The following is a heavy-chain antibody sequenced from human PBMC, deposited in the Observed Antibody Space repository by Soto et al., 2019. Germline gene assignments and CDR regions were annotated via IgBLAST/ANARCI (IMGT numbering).Heavy chain of an antibody. V-gene: IGHV4-59*01. CDR3: ARGLPAADYGMDV. J-gene: IGHJ6*02. D-gene: IGHD2-2*01. CDR1: GDSISSYY. Sequence: TSETLSLTCTVSGDSISSYYWDWIRQPPGKGLEWIGYIFYNGNTNYNPSLKSRVAISVDTSKNRFSLKLSSMTAADTAVYYCARGLPAADYGMDVWGQGTTVTVSS. CDR2: IFYNGNT.